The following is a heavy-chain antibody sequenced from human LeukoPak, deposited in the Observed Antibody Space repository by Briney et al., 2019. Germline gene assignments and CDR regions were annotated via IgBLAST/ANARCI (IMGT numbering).Heavy chain of an antibody. CDR3: ASYCGGDCYLDAFDI. CDR1: GFTLSSQR. Sequence: GGSLRLSCAASGFTLSSQRMNWVRQAPGKGLEWVSYISSSSSTIYYANSVKGRFTISRDNAKNSLYLQMNSLRAEDTAVYYCASYCGGDCYLDAFDIWGQGTMVTVSS. V-gene: IGHV3-48*04. D-gene: IGHD2-21*01. J-gene: IGHJ3*02. CDR2: ISSSSSTI.